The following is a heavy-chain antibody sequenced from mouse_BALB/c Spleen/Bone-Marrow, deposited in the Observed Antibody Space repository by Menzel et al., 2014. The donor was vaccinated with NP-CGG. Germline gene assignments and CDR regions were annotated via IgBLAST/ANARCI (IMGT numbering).Heavy chain of an antibody. CDR1: GYTFSSYW. Sequence: QVQLKQSGAELMKPGASVKISCKATGYTFSSYWIEWVKQRPGHGLEWIGEILPGSGGTNYNEKFKGKATFTADTSSNTAYTQLNSLTSEDSAVYYCARSMDYWGQGTSVTVSS. J-gene: IGHJ4*01. V-gene: IGHV1-9*01. CDR2: ILPGSGGT. CDR3: ARSMDY.